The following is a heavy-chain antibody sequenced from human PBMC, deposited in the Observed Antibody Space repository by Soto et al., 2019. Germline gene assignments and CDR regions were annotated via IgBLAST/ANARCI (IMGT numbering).Heavy chain of an antibody. CDR3: ARSYYYDRSGYVAAFDI. V-gene: IGHV1-46*01. Sequence: ASVKVSCKASGYTFTNYYMHWVRQALGQGLEWMGVINPSGGSTTYAQKFQDSVTMTRDTSTSTVYMELSSLRSEDTAVYYCARSYYYDRSGYVAAFDIGG. CDR1: GYTFTNYY. J-gene: IGHJ3*02. D-gene: IGHD3-22*01. CDR2: INPSGGST.